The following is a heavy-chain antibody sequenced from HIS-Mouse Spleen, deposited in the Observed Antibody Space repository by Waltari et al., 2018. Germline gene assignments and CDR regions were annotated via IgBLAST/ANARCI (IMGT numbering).Heavy chain of an antibody. CDR3: AREIPYSSSWYDWYFDL. V-gene: IGHV4-39*07. CDR1: GGSISSSSYY. J-gene: IGHJ2*01. D-gene: IGHD6-13*01. CDR2: FYYSGSN. Sequence: QLQLQESGPGLVKPSETLSLTCTVSGGSISSSSYYWGWIRQPPGKGLEWIGSFYYSGSNYYNPSLKSRVTISVDTSKNQFSLKLSFVTAADTAVYYCAREIPYSSSWYDWYFDLWGRGTLVTVSS.